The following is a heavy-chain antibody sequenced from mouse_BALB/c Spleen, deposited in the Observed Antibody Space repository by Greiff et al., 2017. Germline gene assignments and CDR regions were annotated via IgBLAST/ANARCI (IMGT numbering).Heavy chain of an antibody. J-gene: IGHJ4*01. D-gene: IGHD2-12*01. CDR2: ISSGSSTI. V-gene: IGHV5-17*02. Sequence: EVKLVESGGGLVQPGGSRKLSCAASGFTFSSFGMHWVRQAPEKGLEWVAYISSGSSTIYYADTVKGRFTISRDNPKNTLFLQMTSLRSEDTAMYYCARETRRYYAIDYWGQGTSVTVSS. CDR1: GFTFSSFG. CDR3: ARETRRYYAIDY.